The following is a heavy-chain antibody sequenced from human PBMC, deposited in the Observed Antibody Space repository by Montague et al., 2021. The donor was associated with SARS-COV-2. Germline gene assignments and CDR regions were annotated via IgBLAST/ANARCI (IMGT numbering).Heavy chain of an antibody. CDR3: ARGRVVAATLSDYYYYGMDV. Sequence: SETLSLTCAVYGGSFSGYYWSWIRQPPGKGLEWIGGINHSGSTNXXPSLKSRVTISVDTSKNQFSLKLSSVTAADTAVYYCARGRVVAATLSDYYYYGMDVWGQGTTVTVSS. CDR2: INHSGST. CDR1: GGSFSGYY. V-gene: IGHV4-34*01. J-gene: IGHJ6*02. D-gene: IGHD2-15*01.